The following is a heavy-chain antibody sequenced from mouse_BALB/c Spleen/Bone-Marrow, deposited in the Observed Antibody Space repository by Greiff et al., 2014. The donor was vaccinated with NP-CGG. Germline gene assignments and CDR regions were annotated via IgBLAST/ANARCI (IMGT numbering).Heavy chain of an antibody. D-gene: IGHD2-1*01. CDR3: ARQGYYGKGDY. CDR1: GFDFSRYW. J-gene: IGHJ2*01. CDR2: INPDSSTI. V-gene: IGHV4-1*02. Sequence: EVQVVESGGGLVQPGGSLKLSCAASGFDFSRYWMSWVRQAPGKGLEWIGEINPDSSTINYTPSLKDKFTISRDNAKNTLYLQMSKVRSEDTALYYCARQGYYGKGDYWGQGTTLTVSS.